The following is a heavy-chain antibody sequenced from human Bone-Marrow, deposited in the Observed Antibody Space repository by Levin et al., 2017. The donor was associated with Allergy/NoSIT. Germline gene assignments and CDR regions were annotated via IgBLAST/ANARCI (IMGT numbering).Heavy chain of an antibody. CDR2: VKSQTHGVTP. Sequence: PGGSLRLSCVGSAFTFANAWMHWVRQAPGKGLEWVGRVKSQTHGVTPDYAESVKGRFTISRDDSKSTLYLEMSSLKIDDTAVYFCSTDLQYGDYGLDLWGQGTVVTVSS. V-gene: IGHV3-15*01. CDR3: STDLQYGDYGLDL. D-gene: IGHD4-17*01. CDR1: AFTFANAW. J-gene: IGHJ5*02.